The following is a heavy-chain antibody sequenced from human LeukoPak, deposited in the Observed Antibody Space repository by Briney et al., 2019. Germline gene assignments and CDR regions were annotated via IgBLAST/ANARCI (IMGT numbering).Heavy chain of an antibody. CDR3: ARNWGATGSYDY. CDR1: GFTVSSNY. Sequence: GGSLRLSCAASGFTVSSNYMSWVRQAPGKGLEWVSVIYSGGSTYYADSVKGRFTTSRDNSKNTLYLQMNSLRAEDTAVYYCARNWGATGSYDYWGQGTLVTVSS. CDR2: IYSGGST. V-gene: IGHV3-53*01. J-gene: IGHJ4*02. D-gene: IGHD1-26*01.